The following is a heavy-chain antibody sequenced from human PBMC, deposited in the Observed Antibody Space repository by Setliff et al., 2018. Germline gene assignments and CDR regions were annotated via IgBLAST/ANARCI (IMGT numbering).Heavy chain of an antibody. D-gene: IGHD5-18*01. CDR1: GGSVRGYY. V-gene: IGHV4-59*08. Sequence: SETLSLTCTVSGGSVRGYYWSWIRQPPGKGLEWIGYMYYSGDTNYNPSLKSRVTISADTSKNQFSLELRSVTAADTAVYYCARLPPLHTPMALTFDYWGQGILVTVSS. CDR2: MYYSGDT. J-gene: IGHJ4*02. CDR3: ARLPPLHTPMALTFDY.